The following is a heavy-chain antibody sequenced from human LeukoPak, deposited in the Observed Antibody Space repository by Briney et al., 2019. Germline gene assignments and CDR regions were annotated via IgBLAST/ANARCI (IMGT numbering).Heavy chain of an antibody. V-gene: IGHV4-34*01. CDR2: INHSGST. CDR1: GGSFSGYY. D-gene: IGHD6-19*01. Sequence: SETLSLTCAVYGGSFSGYYWSWIRQPPGKGLEWIGEINHSGSTNYNPSLKSRVTISVDTSKNQFSLKLSSVTAADTAVYYCARVRGYSSGWYGPNYYYGMDVWGQGTTVTVSS. CDR3: ARVRGYSSGWYGPNYYYGMDV. J-gene: IGHJ6*02.